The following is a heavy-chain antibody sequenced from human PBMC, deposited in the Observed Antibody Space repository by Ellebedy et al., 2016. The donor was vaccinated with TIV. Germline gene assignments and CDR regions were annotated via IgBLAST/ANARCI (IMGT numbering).Heavy chain of an antibody. V-gene: IGHV3-30*04. CDR2: MSHDGKNN. Sequence: GESLKISCAASGFTFSTYAIHWVRQAPGKGLEWVAAMSHDGKNNYYADSVKGRITISRDNAKNMLYLQMNSLRAEDTAVYYCAREPYNSGPGPFDYWGQGTLVTVSS. CDR3: AREPYNSGPGPFDY. D-gene: IGHD6-19*01. J-gene: IGHJ4*02. CDR1: GFTFSTYA.